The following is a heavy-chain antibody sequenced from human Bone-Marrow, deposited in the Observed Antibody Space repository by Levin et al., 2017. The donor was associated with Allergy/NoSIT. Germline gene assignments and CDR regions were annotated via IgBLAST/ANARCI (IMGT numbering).Heavy chain of an antibody. V-gene: IGHV5-51*01. J-gene: IGHJ4*02. Sequence: GGSLRLSCQGSGYSFTNYWIGWVRQMPGKGLEWMGIINPSDSDIKYSPSFQGQVTISADKSINTAYLQWSSLKASDTAMYYCARRGGSGMYLIDYWGQGTLVTVSS. D-gene: IGHD3-10*01. CDR3: ARRGGSGMYLIDY. CDR1: GYSFTNYW. CDR2: INPSDSDI.